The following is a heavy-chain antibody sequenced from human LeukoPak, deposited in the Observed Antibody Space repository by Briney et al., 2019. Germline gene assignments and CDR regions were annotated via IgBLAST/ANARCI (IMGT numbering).Heavy chain of an antibody. CDR2: IYYSGST. D-gene: IGHD1-26*01. Sequence: SETLSLTCTVSGGSISSYYWSWIRQPPGKGLEWIGYIYYSGSTNYNPSLKSRVTISVDTSKNQFSLKLSSVTAADTAVYYCARDAERLTDAFDIWGQGTMVTVSS. CDR1: GGSISSYY. J-gene: IGHJ3*02. V-gene: IGHV4-59*01. CDR3: ARDAERLTDAFDI.